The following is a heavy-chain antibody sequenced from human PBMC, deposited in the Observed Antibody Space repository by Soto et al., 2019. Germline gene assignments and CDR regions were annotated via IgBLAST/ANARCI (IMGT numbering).Heavy chain of an antibody. V-gene: IGHV4-39*01. D-gene: IGHD1-1*01. Sequence: SETLCLTCTVSGGSISSISYYWGWIRQPPGKGLEWIGSIYYSGSTYYNPSLKSRVTISVDTSKNQFSLKLSSVTAADTAVYYCARRSAGIYYYYGMDVWGQGTTVTVSS. CDR2: IYYSGST. CDR1: GGSISSISYY. J-gene: IGHJ6*02. CDR3: ARRSAGIYYYYGMDV.